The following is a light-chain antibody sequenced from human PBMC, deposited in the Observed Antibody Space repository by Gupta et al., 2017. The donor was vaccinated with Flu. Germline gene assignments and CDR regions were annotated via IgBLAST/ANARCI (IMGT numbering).Light chain of an antibody. Sequence: QSVLTQPPSASGTPVQRVTISCSGSSSNIGSNTVNWYQQLPGTAPNLLIDSNKQRPSGVPDRFSGSKSCTSAYLAITGRQSEDEADYYCAAWAASLNGSRVFGGGTKLTVL. CDR2: SNK. CDR1: SSNIGSNT. V-gene: IGLV1-44*01. J-gene: IGLJ3*02. CDR3: AAWAASLNGSRV.